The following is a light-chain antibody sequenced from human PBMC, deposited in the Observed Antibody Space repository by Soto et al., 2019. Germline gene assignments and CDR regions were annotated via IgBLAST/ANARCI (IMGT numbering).Light chain of an antibody. Sequence: QSVLTQPASVSGSPGQSITISCTGTDSDVGGYNYVSWYQQHPGKAPKLMIYEVINRPSGVSNRFSGSKSANTAPLTISGLQAEDEADYYCSSYTSSRTLVFGGGTELTVL. V-gene: IGLV2-14*03. J-gene: IGLJ3*02. CDR3: SSYTSSRTLV. CDR2: EVI. CDR1: DSDVGGYNY.